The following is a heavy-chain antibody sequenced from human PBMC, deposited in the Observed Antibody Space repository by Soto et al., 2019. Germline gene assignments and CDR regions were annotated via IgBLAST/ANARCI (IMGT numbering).Heavy chain of an antibody. CDR3: AREGTEYYYDSSGYRYNWFDP. Sequence: SETLSLTCTVSGGSISSYYWSWIRQPPGKGLEWIGYIYYSGSTNYNPSLKSRVTISVDTSKNQFSLKLSSVTAADTAVYYCAREGTEYYYDSSGYRYNWFDPWGQGTLVTVSS. D-gene: IGHD3-22*01. V-gene: IGHV4-59*01. CDR2: IYYSGST. J-gene: IGHJ5*02. CDR1: GGSISSYY.